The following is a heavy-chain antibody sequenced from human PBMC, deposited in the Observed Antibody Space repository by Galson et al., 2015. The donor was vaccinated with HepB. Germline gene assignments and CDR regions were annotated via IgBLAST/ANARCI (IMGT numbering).Heavy chain of an antibody. CDR1: GFTFSSYG. CDR3: AKDRSFIAVAGFFDY. J-gene: IGHJ4*02. V-gene: IGHV3-30*18. Sequence: SLRLSCAASGFTFSSYGMHWVRQAPGKGLEWVAVISYDGSNKYYADSVKGRFTISRDNSKNTLYLQMNSLRAEDTAVYYCAKDRSFIAVAGFFDYWGQGTLVTVSS. CDR2: ISYDGSNK. D-gene: IGHD6-19*01.